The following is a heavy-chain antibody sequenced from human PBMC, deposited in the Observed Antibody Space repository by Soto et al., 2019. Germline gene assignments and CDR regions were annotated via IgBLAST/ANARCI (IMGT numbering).Heavy chain of an antibody. J-gene: IGHJ4*02. CDR2: IYYSGST. CDR1: GGSITSSSYY. V-gene: IGHV4-39*01. D-gene: IGHD3-3*01. Sequence: SETLSLTCTVSGGSITSSSYYWGWIRQPPGKGLEWIGSIYYSGSTYYNPSLKSRVTISVDTSKNQFSLKLSSVTAADTAVYYCARLQGYDFWSGYSHNFDYWGQGTLVTVSS. CDR3: ARLQGYDFWSGYSHNFDY.